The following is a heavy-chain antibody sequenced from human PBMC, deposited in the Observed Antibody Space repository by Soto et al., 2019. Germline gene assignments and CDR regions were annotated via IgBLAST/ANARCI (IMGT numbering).Heavy chain of an antibody. CDR1: GFTFTSYG. CDR2: ISYDGFNR. V-gene: IGHV3-30*03. J-gene: IGHJ5*02. D-gene: IGHD6-13*01. CDR3: AMDARIAVAKGALCNWFDP. Sequence: QVQLVESGGGVFQPGRSLRLSCAASGFTFTSYGMHWVRQAPGKGLEWVAVISYDGFNRYYGDSVKGRFTISRDDSKNTLYLQLNSLRPEDTAVYYCAMDARIAVAKGALCNWFDPWGQGTLVTVSS.